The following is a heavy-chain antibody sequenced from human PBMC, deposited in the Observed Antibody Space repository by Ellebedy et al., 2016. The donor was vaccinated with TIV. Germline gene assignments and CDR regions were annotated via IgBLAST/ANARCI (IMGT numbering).Heavy chain of an antibody. D-gene: IGHD3-10*01. CDR3: TVGLFDP. Sequence: AASVKVSCKASGHIFGSYDINWVRQATGQGLEWMGWMNANSGNTGYAQKFRGRVTMTRNTSISTAYMDLSSLRSEDTAVYYCTVGLFDPWGQGTLVTVSS. J-gene: IGHJ5*02. V-gene: IGHV1-8*01. CDR1: GHIFGSYD. CDR2: MNANSGNT.